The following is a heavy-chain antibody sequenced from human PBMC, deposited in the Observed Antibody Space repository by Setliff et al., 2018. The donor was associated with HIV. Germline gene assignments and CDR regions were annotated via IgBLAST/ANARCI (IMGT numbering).Heavy chain of an antibody. CDR3: ARSQPDTIFGVVIFDY. Sequence: SETLSLTCTVSGGSISGGTYYWSWIRQPAGKGLEWIGRIYASGSTTYNPSLKSRVTISLDTSKNQLSLRLTSMTAADTAVYYCARSQPDTIFGVVIFDYWGQGKMVTVSS. CDR2: IYASGST. D-gene: IGHD3-3*01. J-gene: IGHJ4*02. V-gene: IGHV4-61*02. CDR1: GGSISGGTYY.